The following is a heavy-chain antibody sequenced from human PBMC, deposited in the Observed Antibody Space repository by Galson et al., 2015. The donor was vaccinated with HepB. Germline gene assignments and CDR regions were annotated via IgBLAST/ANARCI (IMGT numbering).Heavy chain of an antibody. D-gene: IGHD6-13*01. CDR3: ARYGSSCYAY. Sequence: ETLSLTCTVSGYSISSGYYWGWIRQPPGKGLEWIGSIYHSGSTYYNPSLKSRVTISVDTSKNQFSLKLSSVTAADTAVYYCARYGSSCYAYWGQGTLVTVSS. CDR2: IYHSGST. V-gene: IGHV4-38-2*02. CDR1: GYSISSGYY. J-gene: IGHJ4*02.